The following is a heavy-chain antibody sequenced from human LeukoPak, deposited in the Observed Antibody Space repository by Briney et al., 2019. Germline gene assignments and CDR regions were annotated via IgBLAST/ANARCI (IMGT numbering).Heavy chain of an antibody. CDR3: ARDLHRLPSIAEYYFDY. CDR2: INPNSGGT. CDR1: GYTFTGYY. V-gene: IGHV1-2*02. J-gene: IGHJ4*02. Sequence: ASVKVSCKASGYTFTGYYMHWVRQAPGQGLEWMGWINPNSGGTNYAQKFQGRVTMTRDTSISTAYMELSRLRSDDTAVYYCARDLHRLPSIAEYYFDYLGQRTLVTVSS. D-gene: IGHD6-6*01.